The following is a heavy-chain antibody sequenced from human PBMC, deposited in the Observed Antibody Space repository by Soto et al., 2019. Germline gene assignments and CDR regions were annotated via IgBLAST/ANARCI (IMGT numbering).Heavy chain of an antibody. D-gene: IGHD2-21*02. J-gene: IGHJ4*02. Sequence: EVQLVESGGGLIQPGGSLRLTCAASGFTVSSNYMSWVRQAPGKGLEWVSVFYGGGSTYYAQSVKGRFTISRDNSKNTLYLQMNSLRAEDTAVYYCARDRALLLWGQGTLVTVSS. V-gene: IGHV3-53*01. CDR2: FYGGGST. CDR1: GFTVSSNY. CDR3: ARDRALLL.